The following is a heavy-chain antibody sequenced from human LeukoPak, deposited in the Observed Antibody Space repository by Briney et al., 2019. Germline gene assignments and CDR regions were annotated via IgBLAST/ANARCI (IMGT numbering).Heavy chain of an antibody. D-gene: IGHD1-26*01. Sequence: PGGSLRLSCAASGLIFSNYWMGWVRQAPGKGLEWVASINQDASEKYYVDSVKGRFTISRDNAKNSPYLQMNSLRVEDTAVYYCARGSSGRYFAFIDYWGQGILVTVSS. V-gene: IGHV3-7*01. CDR2: INQDASEK. CDR1: GLIFSNYW. J-gene: IGHJ4*02. CDR3: ARGSSGRYFAFIDY.